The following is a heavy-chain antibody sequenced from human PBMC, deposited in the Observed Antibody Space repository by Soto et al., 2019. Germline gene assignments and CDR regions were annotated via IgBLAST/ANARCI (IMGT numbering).Heavy chain of an antibody. V-gene: IGHV2-5*02. D-gene: IGHD6-13*01. CDR2: IYWDDDL. CDR3: AHSPYTSTWYTHFDF. Sequence: QITLKESGPPLVKPTQTLTLTCTFSGFSLNTSGVSVGWIRQSPGKALEWLALIYWDDDLRHSPSLKSRLTITKDTSKNQVVLTMTNMDPLDTATYYCAHSPYTSTWYTHFDFWGQGTLVTVSS. CDR1: GFSLNTSGVS. J-gene: IGHJ4*02.